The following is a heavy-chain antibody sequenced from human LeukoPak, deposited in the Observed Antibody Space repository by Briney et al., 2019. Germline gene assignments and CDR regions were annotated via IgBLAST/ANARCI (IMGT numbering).Heavy chain of an antibody. CDR3: ARAPHGFDY. CDR1: GGTFSSYA. CDR2: INAGNGNT. Sequence: GASVKVSCKASGGTFSSYAISWVRQAPGQGLEWMGWINAGNGNTKYSQKFQGRVTITRDTSASTAYMELSSLRSEDTAVYYCARAPHGFDYWGQGTLVTVSS. V-gene: IGHV1-3*01. J-gene: IGHJ4*02.